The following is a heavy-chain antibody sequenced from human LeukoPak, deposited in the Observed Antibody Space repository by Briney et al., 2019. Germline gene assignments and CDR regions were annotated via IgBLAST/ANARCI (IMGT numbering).Heavy chain of an antibody. CDR1: GFTFSSYS. J-gene: IGHJ4*02. CDR2: ITGRSEYI. CDR3: AREAPFDY. Sequence: KPGGSLRLSCAASGFTFSSYSMNWVRQAPGKGLEWVSSITGRSEYIYYADSVKGRFTTSRDNAKNSLYLQMNSLRVEDTAVYYCAREAPFDYWGQGILVIVSS. V-gene: IGHV3-21*01.